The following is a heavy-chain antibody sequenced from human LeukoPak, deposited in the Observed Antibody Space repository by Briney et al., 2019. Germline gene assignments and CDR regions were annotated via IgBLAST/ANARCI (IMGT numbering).Heavy chain of an antibody. Sequence: GASVKVSCKASGYTFTSYYMHWVRQAPGQGLEWMGWINPNSGGTNYAQKFQGRVTMTRDTSISTAYMELSRLRSDDTAVYYCARVRLTHGDYYFDYWGQGTLVTVSS. J-gene: IGHJ4*02. CDR2: INPNSGGT. V-gene: IGHV1-2*02. CDR1: GYTFTSYY. D-gene: IGHD4-17*01. CDR3: ARVRLTHGDYYFDY.